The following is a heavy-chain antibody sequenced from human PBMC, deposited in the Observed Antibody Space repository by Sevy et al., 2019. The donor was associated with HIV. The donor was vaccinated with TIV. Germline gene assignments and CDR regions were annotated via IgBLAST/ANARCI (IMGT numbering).Heavy chain of an antibody. D-gene: IGHD1-1*01. V-gene: IGHV4-34*01. CDR1: GGSFSGYY. Sequence: SETLSLTCAVYGGSFSGYYWSWIRQPPGKGLEWIGQINHSGSTNYNPSLKSRLTISVDTSKNQFSPKLSSVTAADTAVYYCARGEGALEAQFDPWGQGTLVTVSS. J-gene: IGHJ5*02. CDR3: ARGEGALEAQFDP. CDR2: INHSGST.